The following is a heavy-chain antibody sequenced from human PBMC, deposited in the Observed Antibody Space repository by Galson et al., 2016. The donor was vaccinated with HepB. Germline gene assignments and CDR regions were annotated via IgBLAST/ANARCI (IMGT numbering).Heavy chain of an antibody. J-gene: IGHJ5*01. CDR2: IAYRSTWDN. Sequence: SAISGDSVSSNSAAWNWIRQSPSRGREGLGRIAYRSTWDNDCAASVKSPITINPNTSKNQFTMPPNSQTPEDTAVYFSARDLEVVNPFGSWGQGTLVTASS. D-gene: IGHD3-3*01. CDR1: GDSVSSNSAA. V-gene: IGHV6-1*01. CDR3: ARDLEVVNPFGS.